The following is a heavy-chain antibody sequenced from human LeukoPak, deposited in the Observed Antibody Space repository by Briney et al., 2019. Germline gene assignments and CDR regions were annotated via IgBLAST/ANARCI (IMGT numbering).Heavy chain of an antibody. CDR2: IRKNLDSYST. V-gene: IGHV3-72*01. CDR1: GFTFNDHF. Sequence: GGPLTLSCAPSGFTFNDHFMDWVRQAPGKGREWVGRIRKNLDSYSTEYAASVKGRFTISRDDSKNSLYLQMNSLETEDTAVYYCVRLSGNYLDYWGQGTLVTVSS. CDR3: VRLSGNYLDY. J-gene: IGHJ4*02. D-gene: IGHD1-26*01.